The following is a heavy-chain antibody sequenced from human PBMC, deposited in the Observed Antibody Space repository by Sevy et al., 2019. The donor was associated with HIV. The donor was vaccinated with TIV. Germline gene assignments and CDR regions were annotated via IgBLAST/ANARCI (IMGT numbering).Heavy chain of an antibody. D-gene: IGHD6-13*01. CDR2: INPNSGGT. CDR1: GYTFTGYH. J-gene: IGHJ6*02. V-gene: IGHV1-2*06. Sequence: ASVKVSCKASGYTFTGYHMHWVRQAPGQGLEWMGRINPNSGGTNFAQKFQGRVTLTRDTSISTAYMELSSLRSEDTAVYYCARNSIAAAGREYYYYYGMDVWGQGTTVTVSS. CDR3: ARNSIAAAGREYYYYYGMDV.